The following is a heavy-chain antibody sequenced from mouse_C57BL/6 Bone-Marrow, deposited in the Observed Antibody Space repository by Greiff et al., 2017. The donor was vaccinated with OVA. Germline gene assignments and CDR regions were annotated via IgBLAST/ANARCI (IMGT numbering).Heavy chain of an antibody. J-gene: IGHJ2*01. CDR2: IYPGDGDT. D-gene: IGHD1-1*01. CDR1: GYAFSSSW. V-gene: IGHV1-82*01. CDR3: ARTPYYYGSSYEGY. Sequence: VQLQQSGPELVKPGASVKISCKASGYAFSSSWMNWVKQRPGKGLEWIGRIYPGDGDTNYNGKFKGKATLTAEKSSSTAYMQLSSLTSEDSAVYFCARTPYYYGSSYEGYWGQGTTLTVSS.